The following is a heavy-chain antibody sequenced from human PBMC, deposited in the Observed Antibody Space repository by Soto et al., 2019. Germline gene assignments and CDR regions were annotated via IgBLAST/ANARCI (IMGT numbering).Heavy chain of an antibody. D-gene: IGHD3-10*01. CDR2: ISYDGSNK. J-gene: IGHJ6*02. Sequence: GGSLRLSCAASGFTFSSYGMHWVRQAPGKGLEWVAVISYDGSNKYYADSVKGRFTISRDNSKNTLYLQMNSLRAEDTAVYYCAKDGILVRGVISFWGQGTTVTVSS. CDR3: AKDGILVRGVISF. V-gene: IGHV3-30*18. CDR1: GFTFSSYG.